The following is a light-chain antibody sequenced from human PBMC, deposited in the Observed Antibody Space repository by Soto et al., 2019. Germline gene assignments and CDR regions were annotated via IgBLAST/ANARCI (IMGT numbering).Light chain of an antibody. Sequence: ELVLTQSPSTLSLSPGESATLSCRASQSISSYLALVRQKPGQAPRLLIYDASSRATGIPARFSGSGSGTDFTLAISRFESEDSADYDCQQRYYRYTCGQGTKVESK. CDR2: DAS. CDR3: QQRYYRYT. J-gene: IGKJ2*01. V-gene: IGKV3-11*01. CDR1: QSISSY.